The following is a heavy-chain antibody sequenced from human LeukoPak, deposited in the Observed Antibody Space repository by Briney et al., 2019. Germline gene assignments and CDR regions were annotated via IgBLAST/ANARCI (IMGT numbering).Heavy chain of an antibody. Sequence: SETLSLTCTVSGGSISSYYWSWIRQPAGEGLEWIGRIYTSGSTNYNPSLKSRVTMSVDTSKNQFALKLSSVTAADTAVYYCTRQDPGGDYGGYYFDYWGQGTLVTVSS. D-gene: IGHD4-17*01. CDR2: IYTSGST. CDR1: GGSISSYY. J-gene: IGHJ4*02. V-gene: IGHV4-4*07. CDR3: TRQDPGGDYGGYYFDY.